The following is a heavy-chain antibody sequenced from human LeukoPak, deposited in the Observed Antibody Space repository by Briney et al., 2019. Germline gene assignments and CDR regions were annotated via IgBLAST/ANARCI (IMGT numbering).Heavy chain of an antibody. CDR2: IYPADSDT. D-gene: IGHD1-1*01. CDR1: GYSFISYW. CDR3: AGRGTGTTLAFDY. J-gene: IGHJ4*02. V-gene: IGHV5-51*01. Sequence: GESLKISCKASGYSFISYWIGWVRQMPGKGLEWMGIIYPADSDTRYSPSFQGQVTISVDKSISTAYLQWSSLKASDTAIYYCAGRGTGTTLAFDYWGQGTLVTVSS.